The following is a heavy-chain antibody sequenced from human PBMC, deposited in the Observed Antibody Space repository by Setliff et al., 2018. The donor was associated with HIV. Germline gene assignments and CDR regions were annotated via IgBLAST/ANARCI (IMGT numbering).Heavy chain of an antibody. Sequence: LSLSCAVSGFSFSRYGMHWVRQAPGRGLEWVAVIWKDGSKIYYADSVKGRFTISRDNSKNTLNLQMNDLRPEDTAVYYCAKNFFGSGYYFFFDFWGQGTLVTVSS. V-gene: IGHV3-30*18. CDR2: IWKDGSKI. CDR1: GFSFSRYG. CDR3: AKNFFGSGYYFFFDF. J-gene: IGHJ4*02. D-gene: IGHD3-10*01.